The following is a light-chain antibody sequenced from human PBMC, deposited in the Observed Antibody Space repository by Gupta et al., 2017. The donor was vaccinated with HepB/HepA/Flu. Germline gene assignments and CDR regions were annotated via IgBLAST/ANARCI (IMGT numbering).Light chain of an antibody. J-gene: IGLJ2*01. CDR3: HSVDISGNYVV. CDR2: KDK. V-gene: IGLV3-25*03. Sequence: SFELTQSASESVSPGQTARITCSGDALPNQYTYWYQQRPGQAPVLVIYKDKERPSGIPERFSGSSAGTTVTLTISGVQAEDEADYYCHSVDISGNYVVFGGGTKLTVV. CDR1: ALPNQY.